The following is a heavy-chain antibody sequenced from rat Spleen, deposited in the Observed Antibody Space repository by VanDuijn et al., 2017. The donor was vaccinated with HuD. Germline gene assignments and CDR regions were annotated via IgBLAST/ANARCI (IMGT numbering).Heavy chain of an antibody. Sequence: QVQLKESGPGLVQPSQTLSLTCTVSGFSLTSYSVSWVRQPPGKGLEWIGAIWSGGSTDYHSALKSRLSISRDTSKSQVLLKMNRLQTEDTAMYFCARSRSHNDGSYYYGWYFDFWGPGTMVTVSS. V-gene: IGHV2-15*01. CDR1: GFSLTSYS. J-gene: IGHJ1*01. CDR2: IWSGGST. CDR3: ARSRSHNDGSYYYGWYFDF. D-gene: IGHD1-12*02.